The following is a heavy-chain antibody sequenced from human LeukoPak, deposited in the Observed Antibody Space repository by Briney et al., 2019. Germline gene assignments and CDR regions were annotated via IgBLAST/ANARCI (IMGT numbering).Heavy chain of an antibody. J-gene: IGHJ4*02. CDR3: AKGANIVVVVAVDY. CDR1: GFTFSSYA. CDR2: ISGSGGST. D-gene: IGHD2-15*01. Sequence: PGGSLRLSCAASGFTFSSYAMSWVRQALGKGLEWVSAISGSGGSTYYADSVKGRFTISRDNSKNTLYLQMNSLRAEDTAVYYCAKGANIVVVVAVDYWGQGTLVTVSS. V-gene: IGHV3-23*01.